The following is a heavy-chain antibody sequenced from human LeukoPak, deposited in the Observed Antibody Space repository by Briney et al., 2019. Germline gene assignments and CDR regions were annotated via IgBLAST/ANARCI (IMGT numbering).Heavy chain of an antibody. Sequence: PGGSLRLSCAAAGFTFSSYAMSWVRQAPGKGLEWVSAISGSGGSTYYANSVKGRFTISRDNSKNTLYLQMNSLRAEDTAVYYCAKRAEGGCSGGSCYSDFDYWGQGTLVTVSS. CDR2: ISGSGGST. V-gene: IGHV3-23*01. CDR3: AKRAEGGCSGGSCYSDFDY. CDR1: GFTFSSYA. J-gene: IGHJ4*02. D-gene: IGHD2-15*01.